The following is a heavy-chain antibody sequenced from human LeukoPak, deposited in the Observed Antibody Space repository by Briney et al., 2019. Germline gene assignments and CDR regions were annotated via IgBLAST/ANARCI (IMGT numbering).Heavy chain of an antibody. CDR3: ARDGLWAGDIRSLAAFDI. CDR2: ISGSGGNT. Sequence: GGSLRLSCAASGFTFTNYGMGWVRQGPGKGLEWVSAISGSGGNTYYADSVKGRFTISRDGSKNTLYLEMNSLRAEDTAVYYCARDGLWAGDIRSLAAFDIWGQGTMVTVSS. D-gene: IGHD3/OR15-3a*01. V-gene: IGHV3-23*01. CDR1: GFTFTNYG. J-gene: IGHJ3*02.